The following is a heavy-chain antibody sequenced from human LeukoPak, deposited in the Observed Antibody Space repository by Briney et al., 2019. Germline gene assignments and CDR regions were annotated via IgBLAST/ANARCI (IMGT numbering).Heavy chain of an antibody. CDR2: IKSDGSST. CDR1: GFTFSRYW. V-gene: IGHV3-74*01. CDR3: ARNLRIATTDVDY. Sequence: GGSLRLSCAASGFTFSRYWMHWVRQAPGEGLVWVLRIKSDGSSTGYADSVKGRFTISRDNARNTLYLQMNSLRAEDTAVYYCARNLRIATTDVDYWGQGTLVTVFS. D-gene: IGHD1-1*01. J-gene: IGHJ4*02.